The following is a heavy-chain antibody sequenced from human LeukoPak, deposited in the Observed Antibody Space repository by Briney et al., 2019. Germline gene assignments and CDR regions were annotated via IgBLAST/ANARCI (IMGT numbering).Heavy chain of an antibody. J-gene: IGHJ4*02. CDR2: ISTYDDNI. CDR1: GYTFTTYG. CDR3: ARETYSNILTGTDY. D-gene: IGHD3-9*01. Sequence: ASVKVSCKASGYTFTTYGLSWVRQAPGQGREWLGWISTYDDNIKYAQSLQGRLTLTIDTSTSTAYMELRSLTSDDTAVYYCARETYSNILTGTDYWGPGTLVTVSS. V-gene: IGHV1-18*01.